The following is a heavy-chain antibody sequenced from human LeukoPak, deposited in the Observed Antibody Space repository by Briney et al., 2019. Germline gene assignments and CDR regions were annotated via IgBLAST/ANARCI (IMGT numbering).Heavy chain of an antibody. CDR2: INPSGGST. J-gene: IGHJ3*02. V-gene: IGHV1-46*03. Sequence: ASVKVSCKASGYTFTSYYMHWVRQAPGQGLEWMGIINPSGGSTSYAQKFQGRVTMTRDTSTSTVYMELSSLRSEDTAVYYCARARIAVAGNGDAFDIWGQGTMVTVSS. CDR3: ARARIAVAGNGDAFDI. D-gene: IGHD6-19*01. CDR1: GYTFTSYY.